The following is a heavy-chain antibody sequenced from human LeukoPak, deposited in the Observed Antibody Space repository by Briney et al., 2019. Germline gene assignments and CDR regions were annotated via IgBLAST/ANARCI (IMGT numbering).Heavy chain of an antibody. Sequence: TGESLKISCKGSGYSFSSYWIGWVRQMPGKGLQWMGIIYPGDSDTRHSPSFQGQVTISADKSISVAYLQWSSLKASDTAMYYCARSYSSTWGAFEIWGQGTMVTVSS. J-gene: IGHJ3*02. V-gene: IGHV5-51*01. D-gene: IGHD6-13*01. CDR2: IYPGDSDT. CDR1: GYSFSSYW. CDR3: ARSYSSTWGAFEI.